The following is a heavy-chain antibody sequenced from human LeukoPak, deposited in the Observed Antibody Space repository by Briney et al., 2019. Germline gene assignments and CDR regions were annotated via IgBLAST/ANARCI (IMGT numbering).Heavy chain of an antibody. J-gene: IGHJ2*01. V-gene: IGHV4-34*01. CDR3: ARGATNYYDSSGYYYDWYFDL. CDR2: INHSGST. CDR1: GGSFSGYY. Sequence: SETLSLTCAVYGGSFSGYYWSWIRQPPGKGLEWIGEINHSGSTNYNPSLKSRVTISVDTSKNQFSLKLSPVTAADTAVYYCARGATNYYDSSGYYYDWYFDLWGRGTLVTVSS. D-gene: IGHD3-22*01.